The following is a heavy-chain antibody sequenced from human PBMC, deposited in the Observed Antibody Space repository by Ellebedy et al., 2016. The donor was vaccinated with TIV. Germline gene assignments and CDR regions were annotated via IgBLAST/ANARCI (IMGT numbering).Heavy chain of an antibody. V-gene: IGHV4-59*12. CDR2: IYYSGST. CDR3: ARDLKYNWNVWFDP. D-gene: IGHD1-1*01. J-gene: IGHJ5*02. Sequence: MPSETLSLTCTVSGGSISSYYWSWIRQPPGKGLEWIGYIYYSGSTNYNPSLKSRVTMSVDTSKNQFSLKLSSVTAADTAVYYCARDLKYNWNVWFDPWGQGTLVTVSS. CDR1: GGSISSYY.